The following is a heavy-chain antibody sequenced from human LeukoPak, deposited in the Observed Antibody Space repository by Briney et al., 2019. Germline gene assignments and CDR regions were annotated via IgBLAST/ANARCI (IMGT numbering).Heavy chain of an antibody. J-gene: IGHJ5*02. D-gene: IGHD3-22*01. CDR3: ARVLKWGYYDSSGLDP. Sequence: SETLSLTCTVSGGSIGSYYWSWIRQPAGKGLEWIGRIYTSGSTNYNPSLKSRVTMSVDTSKNQFSLKLSSVTAADTAVYYCARVLKWGYYDSSGLDPWGQGTLVTVSS. CDR1: GGSIGSYY. CDR2: IYTSGST. V-gene: IGHV4-4*07.